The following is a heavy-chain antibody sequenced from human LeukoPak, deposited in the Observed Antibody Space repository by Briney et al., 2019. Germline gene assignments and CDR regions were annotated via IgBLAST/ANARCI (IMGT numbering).Heavy chain of an antibody. D-gene: IGHD3-22*01. V-gene: IGHV3-21*06. CDR2: ISTSSSYI. J-gene: IGHJ4*02. Sequence: GGSLRLSCAASGFTFSSYSMSWVRQAPGKGLEWVSSISTSSSYIYYADSVKGRFTISRDNAKNSLYLQMNSLRAGDTAVYYCARLKRNGYYDSSGYYYFDYWGQGTLVTVSS. CDR1: GFTFSSYS. CDR3: ARLKRNGYYDSSGYYYFDY.